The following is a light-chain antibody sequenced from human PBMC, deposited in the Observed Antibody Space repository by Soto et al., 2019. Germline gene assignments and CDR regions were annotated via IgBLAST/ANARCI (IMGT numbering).Light chain of an antibody. CDR3: QSYDSSLTAYV. V-gene: IGLV1-40*01. Sequence: QSVLTQPPSVSGAPGQRVTISCTGISSNIGAGYDVHWYQQLPGAAPTLLIYGNNNRPSGVPNRFSGSKSGTSASLAIAELQAEDEADYYCQSYDSSLTAYVFGAGNKVTVL. CDR2: GNN. J-gene: IGLJ1*01. CDR1: SSNIGAGYD.